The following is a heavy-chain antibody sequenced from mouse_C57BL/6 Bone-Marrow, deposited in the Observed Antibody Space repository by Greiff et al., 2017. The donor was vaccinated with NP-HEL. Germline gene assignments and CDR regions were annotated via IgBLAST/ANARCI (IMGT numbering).Heavy chain of an antibody. CDR3: ARGSDYDDGDYFDY. J-gene: IGHJ2*01. V-gene: IGHV1-85*01. CDR1: GYTFTSYD. D-gene: IGHD2-4*01. CDR2: IYPRDGST. Sequence: VQLQQSGPELVKPGASVKLSCKASGYTFTSYDINWVKQRPGQGLEWIGWIYPRDGSTKYNEKFKGKATLTVDTSSSTAYMELHSLTSEDSAVYCCARGSDYDDGDYFDYWGQGTTLTVSS.